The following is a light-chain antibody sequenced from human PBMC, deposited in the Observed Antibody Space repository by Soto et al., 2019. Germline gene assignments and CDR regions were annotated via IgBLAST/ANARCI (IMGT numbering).Light chain of an antibody. CDR2: GNT. Sequence: QAVVTQPPSVSGAPGQRVTISCTGSSSNIGAGFDVHWYQHLPGTAPKLLVYGNTIRPSGVPDRFAGSKSDTSASLAITGLQAEDEADFYCQSYDSSLSAVVFGGGTKLTVL. V-gene: IGLV1-40*01. CDR1: SSNIGAGFD. J-gene: IGLJ2*01. CDR3: QSYDSSLSAVV.